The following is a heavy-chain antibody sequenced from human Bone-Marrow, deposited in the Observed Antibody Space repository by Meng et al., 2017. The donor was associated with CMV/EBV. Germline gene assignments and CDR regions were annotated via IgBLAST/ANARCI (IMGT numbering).Heavy chain of an antibody. J-gene: IGHJ4*02. Sequence: ASVKVSCKASGYTFTSYDINWVRQATGQGLEWMGWMNPNSGNTGYAQKFQGRVTMTRDTSISTAYMELSRLRSDDTAVYYCARKRFLEWFPIDYWGQGTLVTVSS. CDR1: GYTFTSYD. CDR3: ARKRFLEWFPIDY. CDR2: MNPNSGNT. D-gene: IGHD3-3*01. V-gene: IGHV1-8*01.